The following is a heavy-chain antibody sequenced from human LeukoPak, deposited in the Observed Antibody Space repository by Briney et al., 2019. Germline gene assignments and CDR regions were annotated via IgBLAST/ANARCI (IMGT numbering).Heavy chain of an antibody. J-gene: IGHJ4*02. CDR3: ARPRGGTFGFNFDY. CDR1: GGSFSTYY. V-gene: IGHV4-59*01. D-gene: IGHD3-10*01. CDR2: VFYSGGT. Sequence: SETLSLTCTVSGGSFSTYYWNWIRQSPGKRLEWIGYVFYSGGTYYNPSLRGRLTISVDKSKNQFSLKLNSVTAADTAIYYCARPRGGTFGFNFDYWGQGALVTVSS.